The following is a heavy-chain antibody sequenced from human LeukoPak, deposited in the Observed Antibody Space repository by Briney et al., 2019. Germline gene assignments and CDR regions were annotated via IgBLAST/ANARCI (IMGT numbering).Heavy chain of an antibody. Sequence: PGGSLGLSCAASGFSFSTYSMNWVRQAPGKGLEWVSYISSSGDSIYYADSVRGRFTISRDDAKESLYLQMHSLRDEDTAVYYCVIDSSSWPIEYFQHRGQGTLVTVSS. CDR2: ISSSGDSI. J-gene: IGHJ1*01. CDR3: VIDSSSWPIEYFQH. D-gene: IGHD3-22*01. V-gene: IGHV3-48*02. CDR1: GFSFSTYS.